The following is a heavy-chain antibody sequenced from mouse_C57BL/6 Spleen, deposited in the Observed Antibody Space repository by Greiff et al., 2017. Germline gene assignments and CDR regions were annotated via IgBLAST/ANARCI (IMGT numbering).Heavy chain of an antibody. V-gene: IGHV1-15*01. CDR1: GYTFTDYE. CDR2: IDPETGGT. CDR3: TRVGGTWFAY. D-gene: IGHD4-1*01. J-gene: IGHJ3*01. Sequence: LQESGAELVRPGASVTLSCKASGYTFTDYEMHWVKQTPVHGLEWIGAIDPETGGTAYNQKFKGKAILTADKSSSTAYMELRSLTSEDSAVYYCTRVGGTWFAYWGQGTLVTVSA.